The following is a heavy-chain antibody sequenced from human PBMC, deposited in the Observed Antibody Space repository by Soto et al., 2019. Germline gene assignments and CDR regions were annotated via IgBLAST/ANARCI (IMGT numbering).Heavy chain of an antibody. D-gene: IGHD3-9*01. CDR2: IIPILGIA. V-gene: IGHV1-69*08. Sequence: QVQLVQSGAEVKKPGSSVKVSCKASGGTFSSYTISWVRQAPGQGLEWMGRIIPILGIANYATKFQGRVTITADKSPSTAYRERSSLRSEDTAGYYGAREALSYDLLPGPSSYWGQGTLVTVSS. CDR3: AREALSYDLLPGPSSY. CDR1: GGTFSSYT. J-gene: IGHJ4*02.